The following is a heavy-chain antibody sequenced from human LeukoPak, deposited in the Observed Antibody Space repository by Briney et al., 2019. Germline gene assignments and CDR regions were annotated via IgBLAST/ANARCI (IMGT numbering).Heavy chain of an antibody. Sequence: PGGSLRLSCAASGFTVSSNYMTWVRQAPGKGLEWVSVIYSGGGTYYADSVKGRFTISRDSSKNTVYLQMNSLRAEDTAVYYCARGGRGVGTTRGSYFDYWGQGTLVTVSS. CDR2: IYSGGGT. J-gene: IGHJ4*02. CDR1: GFTVSSNY. V-gene: IGHV3-66*02. CDR3: ARGGRGVGTTRGSYFDY. D-gene: IGHD1-26*01.